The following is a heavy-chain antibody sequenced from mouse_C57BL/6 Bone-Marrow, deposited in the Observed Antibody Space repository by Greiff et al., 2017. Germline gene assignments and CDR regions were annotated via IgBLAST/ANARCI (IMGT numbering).Heavy chain of an antibody. CDR1: GYTFTSYD. V-gene: IGHV1-85*01. CDR2: IYPRDGST. J-gene: IGHJ1*03. D-gene: IGHD1-1*01. Sequence: QVQLKESGPELVKPGASVKLSCKASGYTFTSYDINWVKQRPGQGLEWIGWIYPRDGSTKYNEKFKGKATLTVDTSSSTAYMELHSLTSEDSAVYFCARYPITTGVARGNWYFDVWGTGTTVTVSS. CDR3: ARYPITTGVARGNWYFDV.